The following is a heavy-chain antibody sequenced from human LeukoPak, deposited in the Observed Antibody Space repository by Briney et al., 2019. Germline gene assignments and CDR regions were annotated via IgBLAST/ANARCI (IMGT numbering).Heavy chain of an antibody. Sequence: GGSLRLSCAASGFTFSSFWMSWVRQAPGKGLEWVAVISYDGSNKYYADSVKGRFTISRDNSKNTLYLQMNSLRAEDTAVYYCASLAAAGSELDYWGQGTLVTVSS. CDR2: ISYDGSNK. CDR3: ASLAAAGSELDY. CDR1: GFTFSSFW. J-gene: IGHJ4*02. V-gene: IGHV3-30*03. D-gene: IGHD6-13*01.